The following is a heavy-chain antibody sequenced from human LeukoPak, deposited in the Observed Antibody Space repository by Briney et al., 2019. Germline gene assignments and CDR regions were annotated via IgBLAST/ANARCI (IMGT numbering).Heavy chain of an antibody. J-gene: IGHJ4*02. Sequence: GGSLRLSCAASGFTFSTSAMSWVRQAPGKGREWVSTISGSGGSTYYADSVKGRFTISRDNPKNTLSLQMNSLRTEDTAVYYCATYTRIVAAGTRVFDYWGQGTLVTVSS. CDR2: ISGSGGST. V-gene: IGHV3-23*01. D-gene: IGHD6-13*01. CDR3: ATYTRIVAAGTRVFDY. CDR1: GFTFSTSA.